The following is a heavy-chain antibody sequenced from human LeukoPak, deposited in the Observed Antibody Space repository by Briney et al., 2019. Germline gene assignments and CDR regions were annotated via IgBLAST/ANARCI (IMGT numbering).Heavy chain of an antibody. CDR2: IRSKAYGGTT. D-gene: IGHD3-9*01. CDR1: GFTFGDYA. CDR3: TRGSSVLRYFGDYYYYMDV. Sequence: PGGSLRLSCTASGFTFGDYAMSWFRQAPGKGLEWVGFIRSKAYGGTTEYAASVKGRFTISRDDSKGIAYLQMNSLKTEDTAVYYCTRGSSVLRYFGDYYYYMDVWGKGTTVTVSS. V-gene: IGHV3-49*03. J-gene: IGHJ6*03.